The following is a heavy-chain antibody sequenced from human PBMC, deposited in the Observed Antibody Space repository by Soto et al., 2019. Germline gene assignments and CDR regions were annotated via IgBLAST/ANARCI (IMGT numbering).Heavy chain of an antibody. V-gene: IGHV3-66*01. J-gene: IGHJ3*02. D-gene: IGHD5-18*01. Sequence: GGSLRLSCAASGFTVSSNYMSWVRQAPGKGLEWVSVIYSGGSTYYADSVKGRFTISRDNSKNTLYLQMNSLRAEDTAVYYCAKDFGYIYEYDALDTWGQGTMVTVS. CDR1: GFTVSSNY. CDR2: IYSGGST. CDR3: AKDFGYIYEYDALDT.